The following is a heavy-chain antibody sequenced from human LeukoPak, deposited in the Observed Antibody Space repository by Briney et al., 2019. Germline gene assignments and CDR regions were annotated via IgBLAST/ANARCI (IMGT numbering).Heavy chain of an antibody. Sequence: PSETLSLTCTVSGGSISSYYWSWIRQPPGKGLEWIGYIYYSGSTNYNPSLKSRVTISVDTSKIQFSLKLSSVTAADTAVYYCARASDPWLQLTWGQGTLVTVSS. V-gene: IGHV4-59*01. CDR1: GGSISSYY. CDR2: IYYSGST. D-gene: IGHD5-24*01. CDR3: ARASDPWLQLT. J-gene: IGHJ5*02.